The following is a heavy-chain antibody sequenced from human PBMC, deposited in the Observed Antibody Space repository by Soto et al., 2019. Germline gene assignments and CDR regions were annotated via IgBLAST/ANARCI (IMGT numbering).Heavy chain of an antibody. J-gene: IGHJ3*01. Sequence: EVHLLESGGGLVQPGGSLTLSCAASGFTFNNYAMSWVRQAPGKGLEWVSGISASGSRSFYADSVKGRFTVSRDFSKNTLSLQMDGLRAEDTAVYFCGKDPNGDYVGGFEFWGPGTMVTVSS. V-gene: IGHV3-23*01. D-gene: IGHD4-17*01. CDR2: ISASGSRS. CDR3: GKDPNGDYVGGFEF. CDR1: GFTFNNYA.